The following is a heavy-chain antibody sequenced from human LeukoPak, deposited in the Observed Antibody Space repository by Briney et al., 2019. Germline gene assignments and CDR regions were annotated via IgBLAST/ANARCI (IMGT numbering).Heavy chain of an antibody. D-gene: IGHD3-3*01. J-gene: IGHJ4*02. CDR3: ARDTGAPMRFLELHASRIDY. V-gene: IGHV1-18*01. Sequence: ASVKVSCKASGYTFTSYGISWVRQAPGQGLEWMGWISAYNGNTNYAQKLQGRVTMTTDTSTSTAYMELRSLRSDDTAVYYCARDTGAPMRFLELHASRIDYWGQGTLVTVSS. CDR1: GYTFTSYG. CDR2: ISAYNGNT.